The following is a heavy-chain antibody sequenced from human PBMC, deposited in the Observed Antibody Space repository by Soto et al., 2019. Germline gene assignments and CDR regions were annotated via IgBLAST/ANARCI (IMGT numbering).Heavy chain of an antibody. V-gene: IGHV4-31*03. CDR1: GGSISSGGYY. Sequence: SETLSLTCTVSGGSISSGGYYWSWIRQPPGKGLEWIGYIYYSGSTYYNPSLKSRVTISVDTSKNQFSLKLSSVTAADTAVYYCASAFSRGGWFDPWGQGTLVTVSS. CDR2: IYYSGST. J-gene: IGHJ5*02. CDR3: ASAFSRGGWFDP. D-gene: IGHD3-10*01.